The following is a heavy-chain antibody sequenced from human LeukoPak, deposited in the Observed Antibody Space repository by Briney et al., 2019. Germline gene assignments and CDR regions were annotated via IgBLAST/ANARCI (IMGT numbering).Heavy chain of an antibody. J-gene: IGHJ6*03. CDR1: GGSFSGYY. D-gene: IGHD2-2*02. V-gene: IGHV4-34*01. Sequence: NTSETLSLTCAVYGGSFSGYYWSWIRQPPGEGLEWIGEINHSGSTNYNPSLKSRVTISVDTSKNQFSLKLSSVTAADTAVYYCARVVGDCSSTSCYNMDVWGKGTTVTVSS. CDR3: ARVVGDCSSTSCYNMDV. CDR2: INHSGST.